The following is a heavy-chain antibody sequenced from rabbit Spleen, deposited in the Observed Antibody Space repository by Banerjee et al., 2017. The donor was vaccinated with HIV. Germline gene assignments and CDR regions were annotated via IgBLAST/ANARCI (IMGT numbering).Heavy chain of an antibody. CDR3: ARDLTDVIGWNFGW. J-gene: IGHJ4*01. V-gene: IGHV1S40*01. Sequence: QSLEESGGDLVKPGASLTLTCTASGVSFSISSYMCWVRQAPGKGLEWIACIDAGSSGFTYFATWAKGRFTISKTSSTTVTLQMTRLTAADTATYFCARDLTDVIGWNFGWWGPGTLVTVS. D-gene: IGHD1-1*01. CDR2: IDAGSSGFT. CDR1: GVSFSISSY.